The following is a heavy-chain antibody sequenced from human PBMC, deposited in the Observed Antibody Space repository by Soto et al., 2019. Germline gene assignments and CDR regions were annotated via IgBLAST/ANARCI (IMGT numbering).Heavy chain of an antibody. D-gene: IGHD2-2*01. V-gene: IGHV3-74*03. CDR1: GFTFSGHW. Sequence: EVQLVESGGDLVQPGGSLRLSCAASGFTFSGHWMHWVRQVPGKGLEWVSRINTDGGSTAYADSVKGRFTISRANAKNTLYLQMAGRRAEDTAVYSCASEAGYCRRTSCYRRAFDTWGQGTTVTVSS. CDR3: ASEAGYCRRTSCYRRAFDT. J-gene: IGHJ3*02. CDR2: INTDGGST.